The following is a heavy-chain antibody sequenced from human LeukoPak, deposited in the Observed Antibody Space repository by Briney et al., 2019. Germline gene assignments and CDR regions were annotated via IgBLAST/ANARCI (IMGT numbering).Heavy chain of an antibody. J-gene: IGHJ5*02. V-gene: IGHV3-66*04. CDR2: LYSGGST. CDR3: ARRVDGVISGTTGWFDP. Sequence: GGSLRLSCAASGFSVSSNYMSWVRQAPGKGLEWVSVLYSGGSTYYADSVKGRFTISRDNSKNTLFLQMNSLRAEDTAVYYCARRVDGVISGTTGWFDPGAREPWSPSPQ. D-gene: IGHD1-7*01. CDR1: GFSVSSNY.